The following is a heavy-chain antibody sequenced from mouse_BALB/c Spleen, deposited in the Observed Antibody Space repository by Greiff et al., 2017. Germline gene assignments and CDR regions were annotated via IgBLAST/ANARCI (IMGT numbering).Heavy chain of an antibody. Sequence: VQLQQSGAELVRPGTSVKVSCKASGYAFTNYLIEWVKQRPGQGLEWIGVINPGSGGTNYNEKFKGKATLTADKSSSTAYMQLSSLTSDDSAVYFYARKGDSYFDYWGQGTTLTVSS. V-gene: IGHV1-54*01. J-gene: IGHJ2*01. CDR1: GYAFTNYL. CDR2: INPGSGGT. CDR3: ARKGDSYFDY.